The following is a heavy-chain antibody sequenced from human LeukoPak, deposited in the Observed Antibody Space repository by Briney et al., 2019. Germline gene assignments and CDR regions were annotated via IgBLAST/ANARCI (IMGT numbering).Heavy chain of an antibody. J-gene: IGHJ4*02. V-gene: IGHV1-46*01. CDR1: GYTFTSYY. CDR3: ARGVHNYGNFDF. Sequence: ASVKVSCKASGYTFTSYYMHWVRQAPGHGLEWMGVINPSGGSTNYAQKFQGRVTMTRDTSTSTVYMELRSLRSEDTAVYSCARGVHNYGNFDFWGQGTLVTVSS. D-gene: IGHD5-18*01. CDR2: INPSGGST.